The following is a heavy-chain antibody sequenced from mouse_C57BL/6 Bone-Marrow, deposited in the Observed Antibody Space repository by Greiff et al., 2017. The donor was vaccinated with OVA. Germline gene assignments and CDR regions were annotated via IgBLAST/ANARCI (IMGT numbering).Heavy chain of an antibody. CDR3: ARTERGYFDV. CDR2: INPYNGGT. CDR1: GYTFTDYY. Sequence: VQLQQSGPVLVKPGASVKMSCKASGYTFTDYYMNWVKQSHGKSLEWIGVINPYNGGTSYNQKFKGKATLTVDKSSSTAYMELNSLTSEDSAVYYCARTERGYFDVWGTGTTVTVSS. J-gene: IGHJ1*03. V-gene: IGHV1-19*01.